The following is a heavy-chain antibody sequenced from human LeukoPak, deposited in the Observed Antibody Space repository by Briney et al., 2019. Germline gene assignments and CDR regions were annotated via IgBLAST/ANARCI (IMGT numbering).Heavy chain of an antibody. CDR1: GYTFTGYY. Sequence: GASVKVSCKASGYTFTGYYMHWVRQAPGQGLEWMGWINPNSGGTNYAQKFQGRVTMTRDTSISTAYMELSRLRSDDTAVYYCARDKSDSGSHSFDYWGQGTLVTVSS. CDR3: ARDKSDSGSHSFDY. CDR2: INPNSGGT. D-gene: IGHD1-26*01. V-gene: IGHV1-2*02. J-gene: IGHJ4*02.